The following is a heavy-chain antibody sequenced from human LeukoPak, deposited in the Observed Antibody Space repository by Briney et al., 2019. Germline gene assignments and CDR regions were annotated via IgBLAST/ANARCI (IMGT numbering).Heavy chain of an antibody. D-gene: IGHD1-26*01. CDR2: IYPGDSDA. CDR1: GYSFTSYW. CDR3: ARRRDLYSGSYYPFDY. J-gene: IGHJ4*02. V-gene: IGHV5-51*01. Sequence: GESLKTSCKGSGYSFTSYWIGWVRQLPGKGLKWMGIIYPGDSDARYSPSFQGQVTISADKSISTAYLQWSSLKAADTAMYYCARRRDLYSGSYYPFDYWGQGTLVTVSS.